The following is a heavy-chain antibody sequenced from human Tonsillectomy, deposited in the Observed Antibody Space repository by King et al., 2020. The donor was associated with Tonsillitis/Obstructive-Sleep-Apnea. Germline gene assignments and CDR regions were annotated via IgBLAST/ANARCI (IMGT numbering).Heavy chain of an antibody. CDR3: AKETVTTYYYYYGMDV. D-gene: IGHD4-11*01. V-gene: IGHV3-23*04. Sequence: VQLVESGGGLVQPGGSLRLSCAASGFTFSSYAMSWVRQAPGKGLEWVSAISGSGGSTYYTDSVKGRYTISRDNSKNTLYLQMNSLRAEDTAVYYCAKETVTTYYYYYGMDVWGQGTTVTVSS. CDR2: ISGSGGST. CDR1: GFTFSSYA. J-gene: IGHJ6*02.